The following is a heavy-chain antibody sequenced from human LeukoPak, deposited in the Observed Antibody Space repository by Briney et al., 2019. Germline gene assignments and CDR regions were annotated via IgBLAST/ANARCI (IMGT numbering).Heavy chain of an antibody. Sequence: SQTLSLTCAISGDSVSSNSAAWNWIRQSPSRGLEWLGRTYYRSKWYNDYAVSVKSRITITPDTSKNQFSLQLNSVTPEDTAVYYCAQTRGYSYGYGYLYGMDVWGQGTTVTVSS. J-gene: IGHJ6*02. D-gene: IGHD5-18*01. V-gene: IGHV6-1*01. CDR1: GDSVSSNSAA. CDR2: TYYRSKWYN. CDR3: AQTRGYSYGYGYLYGMDV.